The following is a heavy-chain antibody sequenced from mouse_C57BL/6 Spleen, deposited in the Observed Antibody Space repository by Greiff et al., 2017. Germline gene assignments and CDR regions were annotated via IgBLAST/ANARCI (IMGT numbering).Heavy chain of an antibody. CDR1: GYTFTSYW. D-gene: IGHD2-12*01. J-gene: IGHJ2*01. CDR2: IDPSDSYT. V-gene: IGHV1-69*01. Sequence: VQLQQPGAELVMPGASVKLSCKASGYTFTSYWMHWVKQRPGQGLEWIGAIDPSDSYTNYNQKFKGKSTLTVDKSSSTAYMQLSSLTSEDSAVYYCAKLHRCAFCYWGQGTTLTLSS. CDR3: AKLHRCAFCY.